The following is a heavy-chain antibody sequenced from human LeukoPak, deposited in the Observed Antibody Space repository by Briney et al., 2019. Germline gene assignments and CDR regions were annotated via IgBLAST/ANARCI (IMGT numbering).Heavy chain of an antibody. D-gene: IGHD3-22*01. CDR3: ARDRHKYNYDSGGYPPY. Sequence: GGSLRLSCAASGFTFSSYGMSWVRQAPGKGLEWVSAISGSGGSKYYADSVKGRFTISRDNSKNKLYLQMNTLRAEDTAVYYCARDRHKYNYDSGGYPPYWGQGTLVTVSS. CDR1: GFTFSSYG. J-gene: IGHJ4*02. V-gene: IGHV3-23*01. CDR2: ISGSGGSK.